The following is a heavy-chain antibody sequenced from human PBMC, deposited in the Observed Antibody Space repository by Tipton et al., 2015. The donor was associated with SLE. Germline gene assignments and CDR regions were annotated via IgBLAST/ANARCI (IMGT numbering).Heavy chain of an antibody. D-gene: IGHD3-16*01. CDR2: IYYSGST. CDR1: GGSISSSSYY. V-gene: IGHV4-39*07. J-gene: IGHJ6*02. CDR3: ARGAYFYYDMDV. Sequence: LRLSCTVSGGSISSSSYYWGWIRQPPGKGLEWIGSIYYSGSTYYNPSLKSRVTISVDTSKNQFSLNLSSVTAADTAVYYCARGAYFYYDMDVWGQGTTVIVSS.